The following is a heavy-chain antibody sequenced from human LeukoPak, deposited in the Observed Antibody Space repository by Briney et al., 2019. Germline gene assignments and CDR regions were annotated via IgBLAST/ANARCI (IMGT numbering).Heavy chain of an antibody. CDR1: GYSISSGYY. Sequence: SETLSLTCTVSGYSISSGYYWGWIRQPPGKGLEWIGSIYHSGSTYYNPSLKSRVTISVDTSKNQLSLKLSSVTAADTAVYYCARDQGGYGDYTPTRGQGTLVTVSS. J-gene: IGHJ4*02. V-gene: IGHV4-38-2*02. CDR2: IYHSGST. CDR3: ARDQGGYGDYTPT. D-gene: IGHD4-17*01.